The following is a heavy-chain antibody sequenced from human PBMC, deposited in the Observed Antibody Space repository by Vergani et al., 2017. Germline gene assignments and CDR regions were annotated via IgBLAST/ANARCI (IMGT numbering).Heavy chain of an antibody. CDR2: ISGYNGNT. D-gene: IGHD6-13*01. CDR3: ARANIPGIAAAGRFQH. V-gene: IGHV1-18*04. J-gene: IGHJ1*01. Sequence: QVQLVQSGAEVKKPGASVKVSCKASGYTFTSYGISWVRQAPGKGLEWMGWISGYNGNTNYAQKFQGRVTMTTDRSTSTVYMELRSLRSDDTAVYYCARANIPGIAAAGRFQHWGQGTLVTVSS. CDR1: GYTFTSYG.